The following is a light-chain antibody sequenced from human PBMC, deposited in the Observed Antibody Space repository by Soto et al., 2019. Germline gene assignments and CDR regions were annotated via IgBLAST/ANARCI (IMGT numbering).Light chain of an antibody. V-gene: IGKV3-15*01. CDR2: GAY. CDR1: QSISSL. CDR3: QQYSGWPYT. Sequence: EIVMTQSPATLAVSPGERATLSCRASQSISSLLTWYQQKPGQPPSLLIYGAYTRATGIPARFSGSESGTEFTLTISSLQSEDFAVYYCQQYSGWPYTFGQGTKLEIK. J-gene: IGKJ2*01.